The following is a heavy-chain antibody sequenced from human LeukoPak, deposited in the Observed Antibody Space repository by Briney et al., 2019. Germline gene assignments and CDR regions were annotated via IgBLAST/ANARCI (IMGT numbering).Heavy chain of an antibody. CDR3: ARDSGYEFRGYYYYYGMDV. CDR2: IKQDGSEK. CDR1: GFTFSSYW. D-gene: IGHD5-12*01. Sequence: TGGSLRLSCAASGFTFSSYWMSWVRQAPGKGLEWVANIKQDGSEKYYVDSMKGRFTISRDNAKNSLYLQMNSLRAEDTAVYYCARDSGYEFRGYYYYYGMDVWGQGTTVTVSS. V-gene: IGHV3-7*01. J-gene: IGHJ6*02.